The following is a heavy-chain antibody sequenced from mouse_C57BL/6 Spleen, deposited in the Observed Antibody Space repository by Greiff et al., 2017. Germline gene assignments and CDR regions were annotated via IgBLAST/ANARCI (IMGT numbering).Heavy chain of an antibody. J-gene: IGHJ2*01. V-gene: IGHV1-52*01. Sequence: QVQLQQSGAELARPGSSVKLSCKASGYTFTSYWMHWVKQRPIQGLEWIGNIDPSDSETHYNQQFKDKATLTVAKSSSTAYMQLSSLTSEDSAVDYCSRGELPKPFAYWGQGTPVTVSS. CDR2: IDPSDSET. CDR3: SRGELPKPFAY. D-gene: IGHD1-3*01. CDR1: GYTFTSYW.